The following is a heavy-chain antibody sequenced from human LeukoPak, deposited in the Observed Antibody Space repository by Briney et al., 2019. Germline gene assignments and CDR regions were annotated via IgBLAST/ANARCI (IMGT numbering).Heavy chain of an antibody. CDR1: GFTFSDYY. V-gene: IGHV3-11*01. CDR3: AKASRRGYSLNWFDP. Sequence: GGSLRLSCAASGFTFSDYYMNWIRQAPGKGLEWVSYISISGTTIYYADSVKGRFTISRDNSENTLYLQMNSLRAEDTAVYYCAKASRRGYSLNWFDPWGQGTLVTVSS. J-gene: IGHJ5*02. CDR2: ISISGTTI. D-gene: IGHD5-18*01.